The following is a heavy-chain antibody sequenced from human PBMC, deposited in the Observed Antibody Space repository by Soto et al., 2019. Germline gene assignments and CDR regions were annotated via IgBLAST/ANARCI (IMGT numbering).Heavy chain of an antibody. CDR2: IDWDDDK. D-gene: IGHD3-10*01. V-gene: IGHV2-70*01. J-gene: IGHJ4*02. Sequence: SGPTLVNPTQTLTLTCTFSGFSLSTSGMCVRWIRQPPGKALEWLALIDWDDDKYYSTSLKTRLTISKDTSKNQVVLTMTNMDPVDTATYYCARTAIRGVITRRSYYFDYWGQGTLVTVS. CDR1: GFSLSTSGMC. CDR3: ARTAIRGVITRRSYYFDY.